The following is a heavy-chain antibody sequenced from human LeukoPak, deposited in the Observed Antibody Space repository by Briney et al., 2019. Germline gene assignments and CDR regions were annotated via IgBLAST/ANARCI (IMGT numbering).Heavy chain of an antibody. Sequence: SETLSLTCAVHGESFSAYFWSWIRQVPGKGLEWIGEIDHRGISNYNPSLKSRATMLVDTSNNNFSLSLTSVTAADTATYYCASRSLTLAAARCFDDWGQGTVVTVSS. CDR2: IDHRGIS. V-gene: IGHV4-34*01. J-gene: IGHJ4*03. D-gene: IGHD2-15*01. CDR1: GESFSAYF. CDR3: ASRSLTLAAARCFDD.